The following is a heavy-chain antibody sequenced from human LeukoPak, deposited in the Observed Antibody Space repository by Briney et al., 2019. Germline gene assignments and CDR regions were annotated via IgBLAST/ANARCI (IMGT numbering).Heavy chain of an antibody. CDR1: GLNLISYR. Sequence: GGSLRLYCSGSGLNLISYRLYWVRPAPGKGLGWVSRMDSDGSSTSYADSVTGRFTLSRDNAKNTLYLQMNRLRAENTAVYYCARLGMGYYFDYWGQGTLVTVSS. J-gene: IGHJ4*02. D-gene: IGHD1-26*01. CDR3: ARLGMGYYFDY. CDR2: MDSDGSST. V-gene: IGHV3-74*01.